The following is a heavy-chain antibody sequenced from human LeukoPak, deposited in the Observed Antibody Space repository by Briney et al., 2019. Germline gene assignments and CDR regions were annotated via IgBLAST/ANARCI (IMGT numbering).Heavy chain of an antibody. Sequence: GGSLRLSCAASGFTFSSYGMHWVRQAPGKGLEWVAVIWYDGSNKYYADSVKGRFTISRDNSKNTLYLQMNSLRAEDTAVYYCAREMVSAGNYYYYGMDVWGQGTTVTVSS. V-gene: IGHV3-33*01. CDR1: GFTFSSYG. CDR2: IWYDGSNK. D-gene: IGHD3-10*01. CDR3: AREMVSAGNYYYYGMDV. J-gene: IGHJ6*02.